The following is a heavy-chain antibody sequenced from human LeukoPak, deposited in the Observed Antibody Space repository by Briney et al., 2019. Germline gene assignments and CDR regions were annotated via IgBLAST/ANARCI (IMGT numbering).Heavy chain of an antibody. D-gene: IGHD2-2*01. V-gene: IGHV4-39*07. Sequence: PSETLSLTCTVSGGSISSSSYYWGWIRQPPGKGLEWIGSIYYSGSTYDNPSLQSRVIISMDKSKNQFSLKLNSVTAADTAVYYCARHCSSTSCPFDYWGQGALVTVSS. J-gene: IGHJ4*02. CDR2: IYYSGST. CDR1: GGSISSSSYY. CDR3: ARHCSSTSCPFDY.